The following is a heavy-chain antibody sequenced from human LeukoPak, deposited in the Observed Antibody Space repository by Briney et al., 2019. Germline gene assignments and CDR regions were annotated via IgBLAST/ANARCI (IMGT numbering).Heavy chain of an antibody. Sequence: GASVTVSCKASGYTFTSYGISWVRQAPGQGLEWMGWISAYNGNTNYEQKLQGRVTMTTDTSTSTAYMELRSLRSDDTAVYYCASLKNSYDSSGYLVTDAFDIWGQGTMVTVSS. CDR3: ASLKNSYDSSGYLVTDAFDI. CDR1: GYTFTSYG. J-gene: IGHJ3*02. V-gene: IGHV1-18*01. D-gene: IGHD3-22*01. CDR2: ISAYNGNT.